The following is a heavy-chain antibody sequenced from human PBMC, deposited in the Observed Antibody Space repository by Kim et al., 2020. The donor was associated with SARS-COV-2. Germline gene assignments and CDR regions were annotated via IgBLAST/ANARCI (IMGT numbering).Heavy chain of an antibody. V-gene: IGHV3-7*03. CDR3: ARDPDRGGDDSY. CDR2: VSRGGSEK. CDR1: GFTFSSYC. Sequence: GGSLRLSCAASGFTFSSYCMNWVRQAPGKGLEWVANVSRGGSEKYYLDSVEGRFTISRDNAKNSLYLQMNSLRAEDTAVYYCARDPDRGGDDSYWVEGT. J-gene: IGHJ1*01. D-gene: IGHD4-17*01.